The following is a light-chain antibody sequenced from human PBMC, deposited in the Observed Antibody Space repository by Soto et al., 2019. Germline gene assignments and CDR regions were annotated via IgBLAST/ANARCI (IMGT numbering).Light chain of an antibody. CDR2: GNN. J-gene: IGLJ3*02. CDR3: QSYDSSLSGWV. CDR1: SSNIGAAYD. Sequence: QSVLTQPPSVSGAPGQKVTISCTRSSSNIGAAYDVHWYQHLPGTAPKLLIYGNNNRPSGVPDRFSGSKSGTSASLAITGLHAEDEADYYCQSYDSSLSGWVFGGGTKVTVL. V-gene: IGLV1-40*01.